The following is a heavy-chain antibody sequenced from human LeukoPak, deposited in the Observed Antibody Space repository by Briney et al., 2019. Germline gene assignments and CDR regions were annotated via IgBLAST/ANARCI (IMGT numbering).Heavy chain of an antibody. D-gene: IGHD6-13*01. J-gene: IGHJ4*02. CDR1: GGSISSYY. V-gene: IGHV4-59*01. Sequence: SETLSFTCTVSGGSISSYYWSWIRQPPGKGLEWIGYIYYSGSTNYNPSLKSRVTISVDTSKNQFSLKLSSVTAADTAVYYCARGARSIAAADSGLFDYWGQGTLVTVSS. CDR2: IYYSGST. CDR3: ARGARSIAAADSGLFDY.